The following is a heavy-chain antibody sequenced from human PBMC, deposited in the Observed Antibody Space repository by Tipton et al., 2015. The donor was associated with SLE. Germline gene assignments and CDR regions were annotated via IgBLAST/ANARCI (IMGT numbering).Heavy chain of an antibody. D-gene: IGHD3-10*01. V-gene: IGHV4-61*02. Sequence: TLSLTCTVSGGSISSGGYYWSWIRQPAGKGLEWIGRIYTSGSTNYNPSLKSRVTISVDTSKNQFSLKLSSVTAADTAVYYCARGRTGIPWYFDLWGRGTLVTVSS. CDR2: IYTSGST. CDR1: GGSISSGGYY. CDR3: ARGRTGIPWYFDL. J-gene: IGHJ2*01.